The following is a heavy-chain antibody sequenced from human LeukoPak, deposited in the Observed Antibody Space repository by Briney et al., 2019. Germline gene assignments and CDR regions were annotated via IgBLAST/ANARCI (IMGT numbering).Heavy chain of an antibody. CDR1: GFTFSTTA. V-gene: IGHV3-23*01. D-gene: IGHD1-20*01. J-gene: IGHJ4*02. CDR3: AKDLNWPRSEY. Sequence: GGSLRLSCAASGFTFSTTAMTWVRQAPGKGLEWVSGISNSGGSTDYADSVKGRFTISRDNSKNTLSLQMNSLRAEDTAVYCCAKDLNWPRSEYWGQGTLVTVSS. CDR2: ISNSGGST.